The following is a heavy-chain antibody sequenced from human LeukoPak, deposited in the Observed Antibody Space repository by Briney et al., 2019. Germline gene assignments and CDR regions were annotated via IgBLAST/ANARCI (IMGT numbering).Heavy chain of an antibody. CDR2: IYSGGST. D-gene: IGHD4-17*01. Sequence: GGSLRLSCAASEFSVGSNYMTWVRQAPGKGLEWVSLIYSGGSTYYADSVKGRFTISRDNSKNTLYLQMNSLRAEDTAVYYCAKDFGDFYPPLFDSWGHGTLVTVSS. CDR1: EFSVGSNY. J-gene: IGHJ4*01. V-gene: IGHV3-66*01. CDR3: AKDFGDFYPPLFDS.